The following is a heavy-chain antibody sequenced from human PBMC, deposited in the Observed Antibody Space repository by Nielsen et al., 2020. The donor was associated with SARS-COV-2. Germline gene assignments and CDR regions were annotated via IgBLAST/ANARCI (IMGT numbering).Heavy chain of an antibody. CDR2: IWYDGSNK. D-gene: IGHD6-13*01. J-gene: IGHJ4*02. CDR1: GFTFSSYG. Sequence: GESLKISCAASGFTFSSYGMHWVRQAPGKGLEWVAVIWYDGSNKYYADSVKGRFTISRDNSKNTLYLQMNSLRAEDTAVYYCAREQQLVLGFDYWGQGTLVTVSS. V-gene: IGHV3-33*01. CDR3: AREQQLVLGFDY.